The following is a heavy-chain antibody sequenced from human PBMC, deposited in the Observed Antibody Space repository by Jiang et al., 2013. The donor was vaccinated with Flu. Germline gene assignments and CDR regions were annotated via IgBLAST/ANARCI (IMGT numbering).Heavy chain of an antibody. V-gene: IGHV1-3*01. CDR1: GFTFTTYT. D-gene: IGHD3-22*01. CDR2: INAGNGIT. CDR3: ARVSRDSDSTSWSFFDY. J-gene: IGHJ4*02. Sequence: SGAEVKKPGASVKVSCGASGFTFTTYTLHWVRQAPGQRLEWMGWINAGNGITKYSEKFQGRVTLTRGAPASTAYMALSSLRSEDTAVYYCARVSRDSDSTSWSFFDYWGQGTLVTVSS.